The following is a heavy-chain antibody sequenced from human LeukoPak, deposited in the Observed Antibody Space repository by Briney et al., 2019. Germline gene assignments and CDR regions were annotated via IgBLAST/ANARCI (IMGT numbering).Heavy chain of an antibody. J-gene: IGHJ3*02. V-gene: IGHV4-59*01. D-gene: IGHD1-14*01. Sequence: SETLSLTCTVSGGSISSYYWSWIRQPPGKGLEWIGYIYYSGSTNYNPSLKSRVTISVDTSKNQFSLKLSSVIAADTAVYYCAREGTHDAFDIWGQGTMVTVSS. CDR1: GGSISSYY. CDR3: AREGTHDAFDI. CDR2: IYYSGST.